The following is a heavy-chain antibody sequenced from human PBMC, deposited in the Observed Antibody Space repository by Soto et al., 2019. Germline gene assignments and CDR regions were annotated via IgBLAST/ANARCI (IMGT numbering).Heavy chain of an antibody. J-gene: IGHJ6*02. Sequence: ASVKVSCKASGYTFTSYYMHWVRQAPEQGLEWMGIINPSGGSTSYAQKFQGRVTMTSDTSTSTVYMELSSLRSEDTAVYYCARDLFGCSSTSCPYYYYGMDVWGQGTTVTVSS. CDR2: INPSGGST. V-gene: IGHV1-46*01. D-gene: IGHD2-2*01. CDR1: GYTFTSYY. CDR3: ARDLFGCSSTSCPYYYYGMDV.